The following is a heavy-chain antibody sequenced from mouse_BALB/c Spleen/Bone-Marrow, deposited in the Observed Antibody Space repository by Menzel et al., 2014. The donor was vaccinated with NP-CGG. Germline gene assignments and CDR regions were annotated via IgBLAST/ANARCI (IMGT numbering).Heavy chain of an antibody. D-gene: IGHD3-1*01. CDR3: ARQLGHYAMDY. Sequence: VQLQQSGPELVKPGASVKISCKASGYAFSSSWMNWVKQRPGQGLEWIGRIYPGDGDTNYNGKFKGKATLTADKSSSTAYMQLSSLTSVDSAVYFCARQLGHYAMDYWGQGTSVTVSS. J-gene: IGHJ4*01. V-gene: IGHV1-82*01. CDR2: IYPGDGDT. CDR1: GYAFSSSW.